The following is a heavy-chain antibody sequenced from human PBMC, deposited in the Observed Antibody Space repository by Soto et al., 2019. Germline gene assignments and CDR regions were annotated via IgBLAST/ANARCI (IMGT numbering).Heavy chain of an antibody. CDR3: ARKIDVPTGMLDH. CDR2: IAGKT. Sequence: EVHLLQSGGGLVQPGGSLRLSCATSGFTLSNSVMSWVRQAPGKGLEWVSTIAGKTYYSDSLKGRFTISRDNSQSTLYLQLNSLRAEDTAVYYCARKIDVPTGMLDHWGQGTLVTVSS. D-gene: IGHD1-1*01. J-gene: IGHJ4*02. CDR1: GFTLSNSV. V-gene: IGHV3-23*01.